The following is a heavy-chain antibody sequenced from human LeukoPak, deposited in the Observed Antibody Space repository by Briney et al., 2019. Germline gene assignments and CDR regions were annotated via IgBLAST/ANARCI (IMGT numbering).Heavy chain of an antibody. V-gene: IGHV3-74*01. CDR2: INSDESST. J-gene: IGHJ3*02. Sequence: PGGALRLSCAASGFTFSSYWMHWVRQAPGKGLWWVSRINSDESSTSYADSAKGPLTISRNNAKHTPYPQMNSPRADDTAVYYCGRGSGNGIEIWGQGTMVTVSS. D-gene: IGHD3-10*01. CDR3: GRGSGNGIEI. CDR1: GFTFSSYW.